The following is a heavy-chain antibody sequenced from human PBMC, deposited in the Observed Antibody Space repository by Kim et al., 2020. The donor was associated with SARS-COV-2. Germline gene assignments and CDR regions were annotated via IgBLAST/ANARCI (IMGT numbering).Heavy chain of an antibody. V-gene: IGHV3-23*01. CDR3: ASERDYYGSGSSPFDY. J-gene: IGHJ4*02. Sequence: SVKGRFIISRDNSKNTLYLQMNSLRAEDTAVYYCASERDYYGSGSSPFDYWGQGTMVIVSS. D-gene: IGHD3-10*01.